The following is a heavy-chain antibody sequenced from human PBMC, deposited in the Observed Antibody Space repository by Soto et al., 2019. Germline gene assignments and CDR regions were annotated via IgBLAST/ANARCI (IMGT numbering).Heavy chain of an antibody. CDR2: INPNSGGT. V-gene: IGHV1-2*02. J-gene: IGHJ4*02. CDR1: GYTFTGYS. Sequence: QVQLVQSGAEVKKPGASVKVSCWASGYTFTGYSMFWVRQAPGQGLELMGWINPNSGGTNYAQKFQGRVTMTRDTSISTAYLELSRLRFDHTAVYYCGKEGYCSSTSCNIGYWGQGTLVTVSS. D-gene: IGHD2-2*01. CDR3: GKEGYCSSTSCNIGY.